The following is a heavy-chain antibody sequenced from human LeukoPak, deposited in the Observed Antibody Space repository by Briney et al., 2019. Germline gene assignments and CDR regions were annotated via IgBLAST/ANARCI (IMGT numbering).Heavy chain of an antibody. V-gene: IGHV3-74*01. Sequence: GGSLRLPCTASVFTFSDYWMHWVRQAPGKGLVWVSRINSDGSRTNYADCVKGRFTISRDNAKNTVFLQMNSLTAEDAAVYYFAWGITGSTYGQADFWGQGALATVSS. J-gene: IGHJ4*02. CDR2: INSDGSRT. CDR1: VFTFSDYW. CDR3: AWGITGSTYGQADF. D-gene: IGHD5-18*01.